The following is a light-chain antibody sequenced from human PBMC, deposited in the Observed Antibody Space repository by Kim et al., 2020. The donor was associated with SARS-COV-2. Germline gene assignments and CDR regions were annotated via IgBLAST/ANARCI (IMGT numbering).Light chain of an antibody. Sequence: DIQMTQSPSTLSASVGDRVTITCQASQDITNYLNWYQQKPGKPPKLLINDASLLQTGVPSRFSGSGAGTDFTFTISSLQPEDIATYYCQQYDSVPFTFGPVTKVDIK. CDR1: QDITNY. CDR3: QQYDSVPFT. CDR2: DAS. V-gene: IGKV1-33*01. J-gene: IGKJ3*01.